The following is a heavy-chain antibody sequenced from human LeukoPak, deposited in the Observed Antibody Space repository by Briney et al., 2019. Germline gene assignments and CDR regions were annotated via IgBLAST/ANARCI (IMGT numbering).Heavy chain of an antibody. CDR3: ARRPGSYIMGYYYYYMDV. CDR1: GGSFSAYY. V-gene: IGHV4-34*01. D-gene: IGHD1-26*01. Sequence: PSETLSLTCAVYGGSFSAYYWSWIRQPPGKGLEWIGEINHSGSTNYNPSLKSRVTISVDTSKNQFSLKLSSVTAADTAVYYCARRPGSYIMGYYYYYMDVWGKGTTVTVSS. CDR2: INHSGST. J-gene: IGHJ6*03.